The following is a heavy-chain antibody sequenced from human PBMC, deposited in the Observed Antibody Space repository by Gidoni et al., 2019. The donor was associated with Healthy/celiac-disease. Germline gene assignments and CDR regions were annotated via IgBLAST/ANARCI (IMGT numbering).Heavy chain of an antibody. D-gene: IGHD4-17*01. Sequence: QVQLVQSGAEVKKPGASVKVSCKASGYTFTSYGISWVRHAPGQGLEWMGWISAYNGNTNYAQKLQDRVTITKDTSTSTAYMELMSLRSDATAVYYCARDKDYGGDNWFDPWGQGTLVTVSS. CDR1: GYTFTSYG. CDR3: ARDKDYGGDNWFDP. J-gene: IGHJ5*02. CDR2: ISAYNGNT. V-gene: IGHV1-18*01.